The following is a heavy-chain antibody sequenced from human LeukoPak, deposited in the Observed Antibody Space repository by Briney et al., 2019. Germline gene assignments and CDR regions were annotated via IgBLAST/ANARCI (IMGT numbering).Heavy chain of an antibody. D-gene: IGHD6-13*01. J-gene: IGHJ6*02. CDR3: ARVKGIAAAGTYYYYGMDV. V-gene: IGHV3-66*01. Sequence: GGSLRLSCAASGFTFSSYAMSWVRQAPGKGLEWVSVIYSGGSTYYADSVKGRFTISRDNSKNTLYLQMNSLRAEDTAVYYCARVKGIAAAGTYYYYGMDVWGQGTTVTVSS. CDR1: GFTFSSYA. CDR2: IYSGGST.